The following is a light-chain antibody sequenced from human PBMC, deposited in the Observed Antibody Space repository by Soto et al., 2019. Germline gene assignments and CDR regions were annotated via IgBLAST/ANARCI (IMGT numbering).Light chain of an antibody. CDR2: SSN. V-gene: IGLV1-44*01. CDR1: SSSIGSNT. Sequence: QSVLTQPPSASGTAGQRVTISCSGSSSSIGSNTVTWYHQLPGTAPKLLIHSSNQRPSGVPDRFSGSKSGTSASLAISGLQSEDESDYYCAAWDDSLNGYVFGSGTKVTVL. J-gene: IGLJ1*01. CDR3: AAWDDSLNGYV.